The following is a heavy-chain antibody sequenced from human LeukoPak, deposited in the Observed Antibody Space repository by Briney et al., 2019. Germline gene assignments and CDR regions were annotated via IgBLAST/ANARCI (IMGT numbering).Heavy chain of an antibody. CDR3: VKDLSYESSGHVLEY. D-gene: IGHD3-22*01. J-gene: IGHJ4*02. CDR2: ISWDGTT. Sequence: PGGSLRLSCVASGFTFEDYTMHWVRQAQGKTLEWVSLISWDGTTYYTDSVKGRFTISRDNSKNSLYLQMDTLRSEDTAFYYCVKDLSYESSGHVLEYWGQGTLVTVSS. CDR1: GFTFEDYT. V-gene: IGHV3-43*01.